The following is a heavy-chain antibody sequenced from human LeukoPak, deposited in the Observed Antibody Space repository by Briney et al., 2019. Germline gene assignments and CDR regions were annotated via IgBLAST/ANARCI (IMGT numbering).Heavy chain of an antibody. J-gene: IGHJ5*02. V-gene: IGHV4-30-2*01. CDR1: GGSISSGGYY. CDR3: ASVVPAAPLHWFDP. D-gene: IGHD2-2*01. CDR2: IYHSGST. Sequence: SETLSLTCTVSGGSISSGGYYWSWIRQPPGKGLEWIGYIYHSGSTYYNPSLKSRVTISVDRSKNQFSLKLSSVTAADTAVYYCASVVPAAPLHWFDPWGQGTLVTVSS.